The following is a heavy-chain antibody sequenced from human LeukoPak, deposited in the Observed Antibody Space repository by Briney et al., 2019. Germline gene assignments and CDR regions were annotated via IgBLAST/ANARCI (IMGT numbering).Heavy chain of an antibody. CDR3: ARAETWIQLWLWGY. CDR2: ISAYNGNT. Sequence: GASVKVSCKASGYTFTSYGISWVRQAPGQGLEWMGWISAYNGNTNYAQKPQGRVTMTTDTSTTTAYMELRSLGSDDTAVYYCARAETWIQLWLWGYWGQGTLVTVSS. J-gene: IGHJ4*02. D-gene: IGHD5-18*01. V-gene: IGHV1-18*01. CDR1: GYTFTSYG.